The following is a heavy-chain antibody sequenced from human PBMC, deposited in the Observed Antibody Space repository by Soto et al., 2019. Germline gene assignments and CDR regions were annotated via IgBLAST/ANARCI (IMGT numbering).Heavy chain of an antibody. Sequence: LSLPCTVSGGSILSDYWSWIRQPPGKGLEWIGYISYSWSTNYNPSLKSLVTISVDTSKNQFSLKLSSVTAADTAVYYCARVLSGTSLFDYWGQGTLVTRLL. CDR1: GGSILSDY. J-gene: IGHJ4*02. CDR2: ISYSWST. CDR3: ARVLSGTSLFDY. V-gene: IGHV4-59*01. D-gene: IGHD1-26*01.